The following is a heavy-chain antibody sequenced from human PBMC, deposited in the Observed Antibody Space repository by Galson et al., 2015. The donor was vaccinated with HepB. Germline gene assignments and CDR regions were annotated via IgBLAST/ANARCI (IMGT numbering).Heavy chain of an antibody. CDR1: GYTLTKLS. CDR2: FDPEDGET. Sequence: SVKVSCKVSGYTLTKLSMHWVRQAPGKGLEWMGGFDPEDGETIYAQKFQGGVTMTEDTSTDTAYMELSSLRSEDTAVYHCARGVLLWDGPDYWGQGTLVTVSS. J-gene: IGHJ4*02. CDR3: ARGVLLWDGPDY. V-gene: IGHV1-24*01. D-gene: IGHD3-10*01.